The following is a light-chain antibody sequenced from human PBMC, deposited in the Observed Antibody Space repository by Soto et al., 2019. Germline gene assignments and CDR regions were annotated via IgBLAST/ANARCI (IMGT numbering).Light chain of an antibody. CDR1: SGPSSYA. Sequence: QLVLTQSPSASASVGASGKLTCTLSSGPSSYAIAWHQQQPEKAPRYLMKLNSDGSHNKGDGIPDRFSGSSSGAEHYLTISILQSEDEADYYCQTWGTGPHVVFGGGTKLTVL. J-gene: IGLJ2*01. CDR3: QTWGTGPHVV. V-gene: IGLV4-69*01. CDR2: LNSDGSH.